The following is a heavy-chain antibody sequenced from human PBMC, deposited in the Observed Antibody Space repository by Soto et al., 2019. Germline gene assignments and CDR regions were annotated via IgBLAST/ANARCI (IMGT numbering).Heavy chain of an antibody. V-gene: IGHV1-3*05. Sequence: QVQLVQSGAEEKKPGASVKVSCKASGYTFTSYAMHWVRQAPGQRLEWMGWINAGNGNTKYSQKFQGRVTITRDTSXSXVYMELSSLRSEDTAVYYCARDPCSGGSCYSMPFDYWGQGTLVTVSS. D-gene: IGHD2-15*01. CDR1: GYTFTSYA. J-gene: IGHJ4*02. CDR3: ARDPCSGGSCYSMPFDY. CDR2: INAGNGNT.